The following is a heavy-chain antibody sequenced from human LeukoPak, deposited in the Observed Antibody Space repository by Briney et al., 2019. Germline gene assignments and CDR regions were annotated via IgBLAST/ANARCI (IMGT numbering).Heavy chain of an antibody. CDR1: GFTFSSFP. CDR3: AKVLYGSGSYYGGIFDY. V-gene: IGHV3-23*01. J-gene: IGHJ4*02. D-gene: IGHD3-10*01. CDR2: ISGSGGRT. Sequence: GGSLRLSVEASGFTFSSFPMSGVGRAPGRGREWFSAISGSGGRTYYADSVKGRFTISRDNSKNTLYLQMNSLRAEDTAVYYCAKVLYGSGSYYGGIFDYWGQGTLVTASS.